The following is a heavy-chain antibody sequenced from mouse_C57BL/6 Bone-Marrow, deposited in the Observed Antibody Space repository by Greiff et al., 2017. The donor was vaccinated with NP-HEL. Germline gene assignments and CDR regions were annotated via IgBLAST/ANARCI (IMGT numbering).Heavy chain of an antibody. CDR1: GYTFTSYW. Sequence: QVQLKQPGTELVKPGASVKLSCKASGYTFTSYWMHWVKQRPGQGLEWIGNINPSNGGTNYNEKFKSKATLTVDKSSSTAYMQLSSLTSEDSAVYYCAGGRYSSGHYFDYWGQGTTLTVSS. CDR2: INPSNGGT. D-gene: IGHD3-2*02. J-gene: IGHJ2*01. CDR3: AGGRYSSGHYFDY. V-gene: IGHV1-53*01.